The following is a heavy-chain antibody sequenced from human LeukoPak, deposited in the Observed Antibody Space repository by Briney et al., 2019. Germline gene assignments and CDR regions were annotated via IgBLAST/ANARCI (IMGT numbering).Heavy chain of an antibody. CDR2: IYYSGST. J-gene: IGHJ4*02. Sequence: SETLSLTCTVSGGSINSYYWSWIRQPPGKGLEWIGYIYYSGSTNYNPSLKSRVTISVDTSKNQFSLKLSSVTAADTAVYYCARGYSSRYWGQGTLVTVSS. V-gene: IGHV4-59*01. CDR3: ARGYSSRY. D-gene: IGHD6-13*01. CDR1: GGSINSYY.